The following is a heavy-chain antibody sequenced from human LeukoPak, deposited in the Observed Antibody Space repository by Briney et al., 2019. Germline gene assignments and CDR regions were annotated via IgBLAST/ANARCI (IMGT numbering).Heavy chain of an antibody. CDR2: IIPIFGTA. CDR3: ARAPQPGGATTSFDY. V-gene: IGHV1-69*05. Sequence: ASVKVSCKASGGTFSSYAISWVRQAPGQGLEWMGGIIPIFGTANYAQKFQGRVTITTDESTSTAYVELSSLRSEDTAVYYCARAPQPGGATTSFDYWGQGTLVTVSS. CDR1: GGTFSSYA. D-gene: IGHD1-26*01. J-gene: IGHJ4*02.